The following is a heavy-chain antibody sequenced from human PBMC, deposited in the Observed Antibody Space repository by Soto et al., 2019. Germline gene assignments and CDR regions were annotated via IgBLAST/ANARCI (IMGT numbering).Heavy chain of an antibody. CDR2: INSDGSST. Sequence: GGSLRLSCAASGFTFSSYWMHWVRQAPGKGLVWVSRINSDGSSTSYADSVKGRFTISRDNAKNTLYLQMNSLRAEDTAVYYCARPGAPQLGTLEYFDYWGQGTLVTVSS. D-gene: IGHD1-1*01. V-gene: IGHV3-74*01. CDR3: ARPGAPQLGTLEYFDY. J-gene: IGHJ4*02. CDR1: GFTFSSYW.